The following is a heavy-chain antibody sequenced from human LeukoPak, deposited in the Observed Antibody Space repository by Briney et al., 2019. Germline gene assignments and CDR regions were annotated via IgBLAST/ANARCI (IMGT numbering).Heavy chain of an antibody. J-gene: IGHJ5*02. CDR1: GFTFSSYA. CDR2: ISGSGGST. Sequence: GGSLRLSCAASGFTFSSYAMSWVRQAPGKGLEWVSAISGSGGSTYYADSVKGRFTISRDNSKNMLYLQMNSLRAEDTAVYYCARDGGGHDSSSLISWFDPWGQGTLVTVSS. CDR3: ARDGGGHDSSSLISWFDP. D-gene: IGHD6-13*01. V-gene: IGHV3-23*01.